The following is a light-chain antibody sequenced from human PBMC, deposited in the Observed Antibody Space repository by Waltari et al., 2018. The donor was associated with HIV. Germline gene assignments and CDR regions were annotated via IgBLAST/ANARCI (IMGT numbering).Light chain of an antibody. CDR1: SSDVGAYEY. Sequence: QSALTQPASVSGSPGQSITISCTGTSSDVGAYEYVSWYQQHPGKVPKLLIYDVYNRPSRISNRSSGSKSGNTASLTISGLQAEDEAAYYCASFTSGRLNVFGTGTKVTVL. V-gene: IGLV2-14*03. J-gene: IGLJ1*01. CDR2: DVY. CDR3: ASFTSGRLNV.